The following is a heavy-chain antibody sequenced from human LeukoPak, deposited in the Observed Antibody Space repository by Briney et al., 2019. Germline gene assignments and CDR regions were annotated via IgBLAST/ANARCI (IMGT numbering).Heavy chain of an antibody. CDR3: AKASGGSYYGEYFQH. CDR2: ISGSGGST. D-gene: IGHD1-26*01. V-gene: IGHV3-23*01. Sequence: AGGSLRLSCAASGFTFSSYAMSWVRQAPGKGLEWVSAISGSGGSTYYADSVKGRFTISRDNSKNTLYLQMNSLRAEDTAVYYCAKASGGSYYGEYFQHWGQGTLVTVSS. CDR1: GFTFSSYA. J-gene: IGHJ1*01.